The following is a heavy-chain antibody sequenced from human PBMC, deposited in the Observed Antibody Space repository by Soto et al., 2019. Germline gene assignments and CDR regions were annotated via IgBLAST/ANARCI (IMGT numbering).Heavy chain of an antibody. V-gene: IGHV3-30*03. CDR2: ISYDGSNK. Sequence: QVQLVESGGGVVQPGRSLRLSCAASGFTFSSYGMHWVRQAPGKGLEWVAVISYDGSNKYYADSVKGRFTISRDNSKNTLYLQMNSLRAEDTAVYYCATSHDYGDYVPDYWGQGTLVTVSS. D-gene: IGHD4-17*01. J-gene: IGHJ4*02. CDR3: ATSHDYGDYVPDY. CDR1: GFTFSSYG.